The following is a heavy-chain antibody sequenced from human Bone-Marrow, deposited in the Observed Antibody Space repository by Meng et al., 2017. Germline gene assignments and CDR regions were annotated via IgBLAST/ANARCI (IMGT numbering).Heavy chain of an antibody. J-gene: IGHJ3*02. Sequence: GESLKISCAASGFTFSSYEMNWVRQAPGKGLEWVSYISSSGSTIYSADSVKGRFTISRDNAKNSLYLQMNSLRAEDTAVYYSARDSGSDWYLFGSRDAFDIWGQGTRVTVSS. CDR2: ISSSGSTI. D-gene: IGHD6-19*01. CDR3: ARDSGSDWYLFGSRDAFDI. V-gene: IGHV3-48*03. CDR1: GFTFSSYE.